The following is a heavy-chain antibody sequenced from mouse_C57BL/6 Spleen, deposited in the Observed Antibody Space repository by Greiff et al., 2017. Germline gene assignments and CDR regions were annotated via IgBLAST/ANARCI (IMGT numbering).Heavy chain of an antibody. CDR1: GYSITSGYY. CDR2: ISYDGSN. J-gene: IGHJ1*03. V-gene: IGHV3-6*01. D-gene: IGHD1-1*01. CDR3: AKYYYGSRTRYFDV. Sequence: EVKLQESGPGLVKPSQSLSLTCSVTGYSITSGYYWNWIRQFPGNKLEWMGYISYDGSNNYNPSLKNRISITRDTSKNQFFLKLNSVTTEDTATYYCAKYYYGSRTRYFDVWGTGTTVTVSS.